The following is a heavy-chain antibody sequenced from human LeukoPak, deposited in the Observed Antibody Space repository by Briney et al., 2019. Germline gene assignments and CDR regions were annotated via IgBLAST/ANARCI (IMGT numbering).Heavy chain of an antibody. CDR2: INPNSGGT. V-gene: IGHV1-2*02. D-gene: IGHD3-10*01. CDR1: GYTFSDYY. J-gene: IGHJ4*02. CDR3: ARTAMVRGVIIYYFDY. Sequence: ASVKVSCKASGYTFSDYYIHWVRQAPGQGLEWMGWINPNSGGTNYAQKFQGRVTMTRDTSINTAYMELSRLNSGDTAVYYCARTAMVRGVIIYYFDYWGQGTLVTVSS.